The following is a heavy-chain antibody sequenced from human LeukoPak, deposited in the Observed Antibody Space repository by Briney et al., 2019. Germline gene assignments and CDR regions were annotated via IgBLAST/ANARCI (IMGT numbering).Heavy chain of an antibody. CDR1: GFTFDDYG. Sequence: PGGSLRLSCAASGFTFDDYGMSWVRQAPGKGLEWVSGINWNGGSTGYADSVKGRFTISRDNSKNTLYLQMNNLRAEDTAVYYCARSERYFDWLSFDYWGQGTLVTVSS. CDR2: INWNGGST. J-gene: IGHJ4*02. D-gene: IGHD3-9*01. V-gene: IGHV3-20*04. CDR3: ARSERYFDWLSFDY.